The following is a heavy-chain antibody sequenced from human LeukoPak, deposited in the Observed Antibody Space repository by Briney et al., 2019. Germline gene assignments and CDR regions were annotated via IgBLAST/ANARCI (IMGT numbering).Heavy chain of an antibody. Sequence: SETLSLTCDVAGYSINFGHLWGWIRQPPGKGLEWIASIIHSGRTYYTPSLKSRVTVSVDTLKNQFSLKVTSVTAEDTAMYFCAREAATVAHSMIRDWLDPSGQGTLVTVSS. CDR1: GYSINFGHL. D-gene: IGHD6-19*01. CDR3: AREAATVAHSMIRDWLDP. J-gene: IGHJ5*02. V-gene: IGHV4-38-2*02. CDR2: IIHSGRT.